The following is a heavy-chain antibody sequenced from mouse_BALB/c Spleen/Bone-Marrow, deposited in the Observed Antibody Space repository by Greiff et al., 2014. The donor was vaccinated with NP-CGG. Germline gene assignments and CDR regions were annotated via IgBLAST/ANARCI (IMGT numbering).Heavy chain of an antibody. J-gene: IGHJ2*01. CDR1: GYTFTSYV. CDR2: INPYNDGT. V-gene: IGHV1-14*01. Sequence: EVKLQESGPELVKPGASVKMSCKASGYTFTSYVMHWVKQKPGQGLEWIGYINPYNDGTKYNEKFKGKATLTSAKSSSTAYMELSSLTSEDSAVYYCAREGVDYFDYWGQGTTLTVSS. CDR3: AREGVDYFDY.